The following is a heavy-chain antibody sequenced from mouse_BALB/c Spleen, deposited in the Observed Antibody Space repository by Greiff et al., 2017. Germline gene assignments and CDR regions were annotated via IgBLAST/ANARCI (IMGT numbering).Heavy chain of an antibody. V-gene: IGHV1-12*01. CDR2: IYPGNGDT. J-gene: IGHJ2*01. CDR1: GYTFTSYN. Sequence: QVQLQQPGAELVKPGASVKMSCKASGYTFTSYNMHWVKQTPGQGLEWIGAIYPGNGDTSYNQKFKGKATLTADKSSSTAYMQLSSLTSEDSAVYDCARTTARAFDYWGQGTTLTVSS. CDR3: ARTTARAFDY. D-gene: IGHD3-2*01.